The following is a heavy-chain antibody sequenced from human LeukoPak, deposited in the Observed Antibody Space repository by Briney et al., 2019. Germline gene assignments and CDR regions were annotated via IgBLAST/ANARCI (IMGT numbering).Heavy chain of an antibody. V-gene: IGHV1-8*03. CDR3: ARVREQIAAAGYDAFDI. D-gene: IGHD6-13*01. CDR2: MNPNSGNT. J-gene: IGHJ3*02. CDR1: GYTFTSYD. Sequence: ASVKVSCKASGYTFTSYDINWVRQATGQGLEWMGWMNPNSGNTGYAQKFQGRVTITRNTSISTAYMELSSLRSEDTAVYYCARVREQIAAAGYDAFDIWGQGTMVTVSS.